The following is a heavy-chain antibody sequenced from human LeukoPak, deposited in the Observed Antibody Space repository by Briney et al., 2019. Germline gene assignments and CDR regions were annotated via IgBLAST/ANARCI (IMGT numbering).Heavy chain of an antibody. D-gene: IGHD1-26*01. CDR1: GFTFSSYE. CDR3: ARGRGNGSPSYFDY. J-gene: IGHJ4*02. Sequence: GRSLRLSCTVSGFTFSSYEMNWVRQAPGKGLEWVSKMDSRGHSIYYADSVKGRFSISRDNAKNSLFMQMNSLRAEDTAIYYCARGRGNGSPSYFDYWGQGALVIVSS. CDR2: MDSRGHSI. V-gene: IGHV3-48*03.